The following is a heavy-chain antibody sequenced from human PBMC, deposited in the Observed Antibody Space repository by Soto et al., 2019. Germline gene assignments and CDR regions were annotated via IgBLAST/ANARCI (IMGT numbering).Heavy chain of an antibody. V-gene: IGHV1-3*01. Sequence: GASVKVSCKASGHTFITYALHWVRQAPGQRLEWMGGINAGNGNTKYSQKFQGRVTISRDTSASTAYMELSSLRSEDTAVYYCARDRYFYDSTGYYEYWGQGTLVTVSS. D-gene: IGHD3-22*01. CDR2: INAGNGNT. CDR1: GHTFITYA. J-gene: IGHJ4*02. CDR3: ARDRYFYDSTGYYEY.